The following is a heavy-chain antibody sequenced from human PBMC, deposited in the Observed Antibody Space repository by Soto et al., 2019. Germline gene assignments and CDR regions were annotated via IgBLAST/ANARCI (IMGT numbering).Heavy chain of an antibody. CDR3: ASYYYDSSGYLPD. Sequence: SETLSLTCTVSGGSISSGDYYWSWIRQPPGKGLEWIGYIYYSGSTYYNPSLKSRVTISVDTSKNQFSLKLSSVTAADTAVYYCASYYYDSSGYLPDWGQGTLVTVSS. D-gene: IGHD3-22*01. CDR2: IYYSGST. V-gene: IGHV4-30-4*01. J-gene: IGHJ4*02. CDR1: GGSISSGDYY.